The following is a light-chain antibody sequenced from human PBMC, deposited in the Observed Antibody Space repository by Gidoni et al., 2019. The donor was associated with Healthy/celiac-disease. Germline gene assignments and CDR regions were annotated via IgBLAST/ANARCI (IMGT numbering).Light chain of an antibody. V-gene: IGKV1-6*01. CDR1: QGIRHY. CDR2: AAS. J-gene: IGKJ1*01. CDR3: LQDYNYPPT. Sequence: AIQITHSPSSLSASVGARVTLTCRASQGIRHYLGWYQQKPGKAPKLLIYAASSLQSGVPSRFRGRGSGTEFTLTISSLQPEDFATYYCLQDYNYPPTLXQGTKVEIK.